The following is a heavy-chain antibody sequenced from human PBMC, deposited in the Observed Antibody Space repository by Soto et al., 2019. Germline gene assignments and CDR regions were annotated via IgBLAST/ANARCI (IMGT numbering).Heavy chain of an antibody. Sequence: ASVKVSCKASGYTFTGYYMHWVRQAPGQGLEWMGWINPNSRGTNYAQKFQGRVTMTRDTSISTAYMELSRLRSDDTAVYYCARSQLLLEWFESQDYWGQGTLVTVSS. J-gene: IGHJ4*02. CDR2: INPNSRGT. D-gene: IGHD3-3*01. V-gene: IGHV1-2*02. CDR3: ARSQLLLEWFESQDY. CDR1: GYTFTGYY.